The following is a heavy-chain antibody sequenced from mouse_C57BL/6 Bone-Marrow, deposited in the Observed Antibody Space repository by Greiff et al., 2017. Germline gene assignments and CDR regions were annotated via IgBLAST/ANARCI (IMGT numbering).Heavy chain of an antibody. V-gene: IGHV1-54*01. CDR1: EYAFTNYL. CDR2: INPGSGGT. CDR3: ARIYYYGSRYFDV. J-gene: IGHJ1*03. D-gene: IGHD1-1*01. Sequence: VQLQQSGAELVRPGTSVKVSCKASEYAFTNYLIEWVKQRPGQGLEWIGVINPGSGGTNYNEKFKGKATLTADKSSSTAYMQLSSLTSEDSAVYFCARIYYYGSRYFDVWGTGTTVTVSS.